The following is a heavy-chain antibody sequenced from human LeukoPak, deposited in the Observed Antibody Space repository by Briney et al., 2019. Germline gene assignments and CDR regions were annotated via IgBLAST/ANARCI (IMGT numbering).Heavy chain of an antibody. D-gene: IGHD3-22*01. CDR2: IYYSGST. J-gene: IGHJ5*02. V-gene: IGHV4-59*01. Sequence: SEALSLTCTVSGASISSYYWSWIRQPPGKGLEWIGYIYYSGSTNYNPSLKSRVTISVDTSKNQFSLRLSSVTAADTAVYYCARHRYYYDSSGYYYQPWGQGTLVTVSS. CDR1: GASISSYY. CDR3: ARHRYYYDSSGYYYQP.